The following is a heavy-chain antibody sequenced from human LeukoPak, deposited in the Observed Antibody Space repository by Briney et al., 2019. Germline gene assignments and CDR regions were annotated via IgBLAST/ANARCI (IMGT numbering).Heavy chain of an antibody. CDR2: IYPAGSDT. CDR1: GYSFNSYW. D-gene: IGHD3-10*01. J-gene: IGHJ4*02. CDR3: ARHGGTYYSPSAVDY. Sequence: GESLKISCQGSGYSFNSYWIGWVRQMPGKGLEWMGIIYPAGSDTRYSPSFQGQVTISADKSITTAYLQWSSLRASDTAMYYCARHGGTYYSPSAVDYWGQGTLVTVSS. V-gene: IGHV5-51*01.